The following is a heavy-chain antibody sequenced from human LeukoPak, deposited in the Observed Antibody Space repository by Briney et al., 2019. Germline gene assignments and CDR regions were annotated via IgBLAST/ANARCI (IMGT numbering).Heavy chain of an antibody. CDR2: ISSCDSTI. D-gene: IGHD6-19*01. J-gene: IGHJ4*02. Sequence: GGSLRLSCAASGFTFSSYEMNWVRQAPGKGLEWVSYISSCDSTIYCADSVKGRFTISRDNAKNSLYLQMNSLRAEDTAVYYCARSSGWYSFDYWGQGTLVTVSS. CDR1: GFTFSSYE. V-gene: IGHV3-48*03. CDR3: ARSSGWYSFDY.